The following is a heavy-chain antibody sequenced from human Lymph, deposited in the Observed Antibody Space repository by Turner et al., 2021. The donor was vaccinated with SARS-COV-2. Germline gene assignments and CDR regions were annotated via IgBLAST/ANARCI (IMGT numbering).Heavy chain of an antibody. V-gene: IGHV3-21*01. CDR1: GFTFSSYS. Sequence: EVQLVESGGGLVKPGGSLRLSCAASGFTFSSYSMNWVRQAPGKGLEWVSSISSSSSYIYFADSVKGRFTISRDNAKNSLYLHMNSLRAGDTAVYYCARDLQPYSCYGMDVWGQGTTVTVSS. CDR3: ARDLQPYSCYGMDV. J-gene: IGHJ6*02. CDR2: ISSSSSYI. D-gene: IGHD1-1*01.